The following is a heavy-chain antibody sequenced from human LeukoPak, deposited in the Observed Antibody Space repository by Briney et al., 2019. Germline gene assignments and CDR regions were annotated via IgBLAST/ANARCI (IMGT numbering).Heavy chain of an antibody. J-gene: IGHJ3*02. CDR3: ARAQRISVVPAAGNAFDI. D-gene: IGHD2-2*01. Sequence: GGSLRLSCAAPGFTFSSYWMSWVRQAPGKGLEWVANIKQDGSEKYYVDSVRGRFTISRDNAKNSLYLQMNSLRAEDTAVYYCARAQRISVVPAAGNAFDIWGQGTMVTVSS. CDR1: GFTFSSYW. V-gene: IGHV3-7*01. CDR2: IKQDGSEK.